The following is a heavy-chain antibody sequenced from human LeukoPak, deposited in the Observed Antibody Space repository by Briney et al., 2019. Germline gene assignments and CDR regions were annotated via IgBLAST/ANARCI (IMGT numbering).Heavy chain of an antibody. CDR3: AREEGIAAAGTAEFDY. D-gene: IGHD6-13*01. V-gene: IGHV1-46*01. J-gene: IGHJ4*02. CDR2: INPSGGST. CDR1: GYTFTSYY. Sequence: ASVKVSCKASGYTFTSYYMHWVRQAPGQGLEWMGIINPSGGSTSYAQKFQGRVTITADKSTSTAYMELSSLRSEDTAVYYCAREEGIAAAGTAEFDYWGQGTLVTVSS.